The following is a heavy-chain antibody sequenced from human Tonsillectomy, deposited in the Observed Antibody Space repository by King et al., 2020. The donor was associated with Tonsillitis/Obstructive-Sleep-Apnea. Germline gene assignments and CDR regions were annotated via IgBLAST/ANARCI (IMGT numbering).Heavy chain of an antibody. CDR3: ARPSYGSGVYYYFYMDV. V-gene: IGHV3-21*01. Sequence: VQLVESGGGLVKPGGSLRLSCAASGFSFSAYAMTWVRRAPGRGLGWVSSISGDGGYICYEVSVRGRFTISRDNAKNSLYLQMDSLRAEDTAVYYCARPSYGSGVYYYFYMDVWGKGTTVAVS. D-gene: IGHD3-10*01. CDR2: ISGDGGYI. J-gene: IGHJ6*03. CDR1: GFSFSAYA.